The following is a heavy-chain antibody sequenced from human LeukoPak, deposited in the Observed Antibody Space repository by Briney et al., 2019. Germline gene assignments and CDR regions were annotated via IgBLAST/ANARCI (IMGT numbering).Heavy chain of an antibody. CDR2: IFPSGGEI. D-gene: IGHD5-18*01. V-gene: IGHV3-23*01. CDR3: ATYRQVLLPFES. Sequence: PGGSLRLSCAASGFTFNTYNMNWVRQPPGKGLEWVSSIFPSGGEIHYADSVRGRFTISRDNSKSILSLQMNSLRAEDTAIYYCATYRQVLLPFESWGQGTLVTVSS. CDR1: GFTFNTYN. J-gene: IGHJ4*02.